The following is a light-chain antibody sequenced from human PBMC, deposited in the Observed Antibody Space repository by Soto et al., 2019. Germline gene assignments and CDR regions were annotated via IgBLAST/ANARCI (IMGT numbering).Light chain of an antibody. J-gene: IGKJ2*01. CDR2: AAS. V-gene: IGKV1-17*01. CDR1: QGIRHD. Sequence: DIQMTQSPSSLSASVGDRVTITCRASQGIRHDLGWYQQKPGKAPKRLIYAASSLHSGVPSRFSGSGSGTECTLTISSRQVEDFATYYCLQDNSYPRTFGQGTKLEIE. CDR3: LQDNSYPRT.